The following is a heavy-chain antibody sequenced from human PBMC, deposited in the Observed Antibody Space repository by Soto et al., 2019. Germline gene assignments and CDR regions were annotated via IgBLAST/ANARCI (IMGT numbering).Heavy chain of an antibody. Sequence: PSETLSLTCTVSGDSISTFYWSWIRQPPGKGLEWIGYIYYTGSTNYNPSLKSRVTMSVDTSKKQFSLKLSSVTAADTAVYYCARVYDSSGYYYDNAFDIWGQGTMVTVSS. J-gene: IGHJ3*02. D-gene: IGHD3-22*01. V-gene: IGHV4-59*01. CDR1: GDSISTFY. CDR3: ARVYDSSGYYYDNAFDI. CDR2: IYYTGST.